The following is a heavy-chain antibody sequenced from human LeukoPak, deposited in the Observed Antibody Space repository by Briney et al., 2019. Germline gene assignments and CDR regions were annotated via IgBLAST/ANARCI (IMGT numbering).Heavy chain of an antibody. CDR3: ARSMYSSSWYYPGYYYYYMDV. CDR2: IYHSGST. J-gene: IGHJ6*03. Sequence: SGTLSLTCAVSGGSISSSNWWSWVRQPPGKGLEWIGEIYHSGSTNYNPSLKSRVTISVDKSKNQFSLKLSSVTAADTAVYYCARSMYSSSWYYPGYYYYYMDVWGKGTTVTISS. D-gene: IGHD6-13*01. V-gene: IGHV4-4*02. CDR1: GGSISSSNW.